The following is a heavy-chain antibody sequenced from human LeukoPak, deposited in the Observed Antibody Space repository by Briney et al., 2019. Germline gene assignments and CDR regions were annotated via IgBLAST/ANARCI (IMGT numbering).Heavy chain of an antibody. Sequence: GGSLRLSCAASGFTFSSYNMNWVRQAPGKGLEWVSYISSSSSTIYYADSVKGRFTISRDNAKNSLYLQMNNLRAEDTAVYYCAELGITMIGGVWGKGTTVTISS. CDR2: ISSSSSTI. V-gene: IGHV3-48*04. CDR1: GFTFSSYN. CDR3: AELGITMIGGV. D-gene: IGHD3-10*02. J-gene: IGHJ6*04.